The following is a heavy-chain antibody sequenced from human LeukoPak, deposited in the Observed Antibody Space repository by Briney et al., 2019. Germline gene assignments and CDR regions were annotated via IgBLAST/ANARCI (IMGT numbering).Heavy chain of an antibody. Sequence: GGSLRLSCAASGFTFSTYAMSWVRQAPGKGLEWVSVISGGGGSTYYADSVKGRFTISRDNSKNTLYLQMNSLRVEDTAVYYCAKGGRSYFENWGQGTLVTVSS. J-gene: IGHJ4*02. CDR1: GFTFSTYA. CDR3: AKGGRSYFEN. V-gene: IGHV3-23*01. CDR2: ISGGGGST. D-gene: IGHD1-26*01.